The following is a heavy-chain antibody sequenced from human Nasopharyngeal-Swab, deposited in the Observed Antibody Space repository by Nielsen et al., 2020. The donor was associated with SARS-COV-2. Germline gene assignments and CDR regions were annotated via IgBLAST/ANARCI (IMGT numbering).Heavy chain of an antibody. CDR2: IFSNDEK. CDR3: ARIPERGYSYGVDY. J-gene: IGHJ4*02. Sequence: WIRQPPGKALEWLAHIFSNDEKSYSTSLKSRLTTSKDTSKSQVVLTMTNMDPVDTATYYCARIPERGYSYGVDYWGQGTLVTVSS. V-gene: IGHV2-26*01. D-gene: IGHD5-18*01.